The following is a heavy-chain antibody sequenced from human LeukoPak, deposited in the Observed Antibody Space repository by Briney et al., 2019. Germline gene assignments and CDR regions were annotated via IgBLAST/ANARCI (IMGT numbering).Heavy chain of an antibody. J-gene: IGHJ3*02. CDR1: GDSVSSNSAA. V-gene: IGHV6-1*01. Sequence: SQTLSLTCAISGDSVSSNSAAWNWIRQYPSGGLEWLGRTYYRSKWYNDYAVSVKSRITINPDTSKNQFSLQLNSVTPEDTAVYYCARYVGALDAFDIWGQGTLVTVSS. CDR3: ARYVGALDAFDI. CDR2: TYYRSKWYN. D-gene: IGHD1-26*01.